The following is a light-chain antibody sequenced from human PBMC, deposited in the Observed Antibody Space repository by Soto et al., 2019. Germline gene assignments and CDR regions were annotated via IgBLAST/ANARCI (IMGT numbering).Light chain of an antibody. CDR1: QSSSSW. CDR3: QQANSFPIS. V-gene: IGKV1-12*01. J-gene: IGKJ5*01. Sequence: DIKMTQSPSTLSASVGDRVTITCRASQSSSSWLAWYQQKPGKAPKLLIYSASSLQSGVPSRFSGSGSGTDFTLTISNLQPEYFATYYCQQANSFPISFGQGTRLEIK. CDR2: SAS.